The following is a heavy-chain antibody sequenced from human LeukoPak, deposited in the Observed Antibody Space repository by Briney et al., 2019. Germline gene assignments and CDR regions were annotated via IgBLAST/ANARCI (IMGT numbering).Heavy chain of an antibody. CDR1: GGSISSYY. J-gene: IGHJ4*02. V-gene: IGHV4-59*01. D-gene: IGHD5-18*01. CDR3: ARGDVDTAMSSY. Sequence: SETLSLTCTVSGGSISSYYWSWIRQPPGKGLEWIGYIYYSGSTNYNPSLKSRVTISVDTSKNQFSLKLSSVTAADTAVYCCARGDVDTAMSSYWGQGTLVTVSS. CDR2: IYYSGST.